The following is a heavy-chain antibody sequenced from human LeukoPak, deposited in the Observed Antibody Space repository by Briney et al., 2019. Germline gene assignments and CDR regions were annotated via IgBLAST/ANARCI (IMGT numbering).Heavy chain of an antibody. CDR1: GGSIIGYW. D-gene: IGHD6-19*01. Sequence: SETLSLTCTVSGGSIIGYWWSWIRQPPGKGVEWIGNIRYNGNTYSNPSLKSRVTISVDTSKNQFSMKLSSVTAADTAMYYCARYAALSGPNWLDPWGRGTLVTVSS. J-gene: IGHJ5*02. CDR2: IRYNGNT. CDR3: ARYAALSGPNWLDP. V-gene: IGHV4-59*01.